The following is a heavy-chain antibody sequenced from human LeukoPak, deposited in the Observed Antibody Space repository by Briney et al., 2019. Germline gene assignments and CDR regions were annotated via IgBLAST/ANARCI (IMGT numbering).Heavy chain of an antibody. J-gene: IGHJ5*02. V-gene: IGHV4-39*01. D-gene: IGHD1-26*01. CDR2: IYYSGNT. CDR3: ARGQGATVPQVGKNWFDP. CDR1: GVSISSSNSY. Sequence: ASETLSLTCTVSGVSISSSNSYWGWIRQPPGKGLEWIGSIYYSGNTYYNASLKSQVSISIDTSKNQFSLRLTSVTAADTAVYYCARGQGATVPQVGKNWFDPWGQGTRVIVSS.